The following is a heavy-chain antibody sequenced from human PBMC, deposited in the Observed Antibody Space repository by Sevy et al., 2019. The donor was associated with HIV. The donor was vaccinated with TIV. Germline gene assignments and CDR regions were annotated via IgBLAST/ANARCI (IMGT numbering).Heavy chain of an antibody. Sequence: GGSLRLSCTASGFTFGDYAMSWFRQAQGKGLEWVAFIRRNSDEAYGGTTECAASVKGRSTISRDDSKSIAYMQRNSLKTEDTAVYYCTRALATVVTPEYYFDYWGQGTLVTVSS. CDR3: TRALATVVTPEYYFDY. J-gene: IGHJ4*02. CDR2: IRRNSDEAYGGTT. D-gene: IGHD4-17*01. V-gene: IGHV3-49*03. CDR1: GFTFGDYA.